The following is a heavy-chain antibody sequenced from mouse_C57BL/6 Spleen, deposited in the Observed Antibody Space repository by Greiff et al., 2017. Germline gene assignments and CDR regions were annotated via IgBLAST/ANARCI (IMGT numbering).Heavy chain of an antibody. CDR3: ARDENYYGSSALAY. V-gene: IGHV7-1*01. D-gene: IGHD1-1*01. CDR2: SRNKANDYTT. CDR1: GFTFSDFY. J-gene: IGHJ3*01. Sequence: EVQVVESGGGLVQSGRSLRLSCATSGFTFSDFYMEWVRQAPGKGLEWIAASRNKANDYTTEYSASVKGRFIVSRDTSQSILYLQMNALRAEDTAIYYCARDENYYGSSALAYWGQGTLVTVSA.